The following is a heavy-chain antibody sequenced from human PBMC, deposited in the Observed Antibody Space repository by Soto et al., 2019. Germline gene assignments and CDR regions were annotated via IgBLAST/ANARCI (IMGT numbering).Heavy chain of an antibody. V-gene: IGHV4-30-4*01. J-gene: IGHJ4*02. D-gene: IGHD5-12*01. CDR2: IYYSGST. CDR3: AREDGYNYVDY. CDR1: GGSISSGDYY. Sequence: LSLTCTVSGGSISSGDYYWSWIRQPPGKGLEWIGYIYYSGSTYYNPSLMSRVTISVDTSKNQFSLKLSSVTAADTAVYYCAREDGYNYVDYWGQGTLVTVSS.